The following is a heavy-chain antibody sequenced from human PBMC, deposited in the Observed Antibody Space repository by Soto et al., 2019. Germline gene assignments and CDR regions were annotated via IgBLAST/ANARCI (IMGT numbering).Heavy chain of an antibody. V-gene: IGHV5-51*01. Sequence: ESLRITCSCSGHSFTRYWIGGVRQMPGKCLEWMGIIYPGDSDTRYSPSFQGQVTISADKSISTAYLQWSSLKASDTAMYYCARAQMATIIFLRDYGMDVWGQGTTVTVSS. D-gene: IGHD5-12*01. CDR2: IYPGDSDT. CDR3: ARAQMATIIFLRDYGMDV. CDR1: GHSFTRYW. J-gene: IGHJ6*02.